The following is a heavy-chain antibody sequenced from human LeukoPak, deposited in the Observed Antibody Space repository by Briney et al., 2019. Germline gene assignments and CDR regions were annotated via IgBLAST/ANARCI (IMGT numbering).Heavy chain of an antibody. D-gene: IGHD4/OR15-4a*01. Sequence: GGPLRLSCAASGFTFTAYAMSWVRQGPGKGLEWVSTISDRGDSTYYADSVKGRFTISRDNSKDTVFLQLNSLRVVDTALYYCTKGTIELGVWGQGTTVTVSS. J-gene: IGHJ6*02. CDR1: GFTFTAYA. CDR3: TKGTIELGV. V-gene: IGHV3-23*01. CDR2: ISDRGDST.